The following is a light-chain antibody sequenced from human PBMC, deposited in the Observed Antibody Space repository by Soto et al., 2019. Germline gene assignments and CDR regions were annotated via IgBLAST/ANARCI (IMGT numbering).Light chain of an antibody. CDR2: NNN. V-gene: IGLV1-47*02. CDR3: STWDVSLSGYV. J-gene: IGLJ1*01. Sequence: QLVLTQPPSASGTPGQGVFISCSGSSSNIGSNYVYWYQQLPGKAPRLLIYNNNQRPSGVPDRFSASKSGTSASLAIRGLRSDDEADYYCSTWDVSLSGYVFGAGTKLTVL. CDR1: SSNIGSNY.